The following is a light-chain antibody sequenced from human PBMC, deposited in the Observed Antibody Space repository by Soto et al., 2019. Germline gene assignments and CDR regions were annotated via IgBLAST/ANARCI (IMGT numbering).Light chain of an antibody. J-gene: IGLJ2*01. CDR2: LDSDGSH. Sequence: QLVLTQSPSASASLGASVKLTCTLSSGHSSYAIAWRQQQPEKGPRYLMKLDSDGSHTKGDAIPDRLSGSSSGAERYLTISSLQSEDEADYYFQTWGTGIHVVFGGGTKVTVL. CDR1: SGHSSYA. CDR3: QTWGTGIHVV. V-gene: IGLV4-69*01.